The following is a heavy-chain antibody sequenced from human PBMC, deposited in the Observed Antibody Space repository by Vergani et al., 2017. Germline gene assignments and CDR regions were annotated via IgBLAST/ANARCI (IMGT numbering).Heavy chain of an antibody. J-gene: IGHJ6*02. CDR3: AREGGGRHCSSTSCYIGYYGMDV. CDR2: IWYDGSNK. D-gene: IGHD2-2*02. V-gene: IGHV3-33*01. CDR1: GFTFSSYG. Sequence: QVQLVESGGGVVQPGRSLRLSCAASGFTFSSYGMHWVRQAPGKGLEWVAVIWYDGSNKYYADSVKGRFTISRDNSKNTLYLQMNSLRAEDTAVYYCAREGGGRHCSSTSCYIGYYGMDVWGQGTTVTVSS.